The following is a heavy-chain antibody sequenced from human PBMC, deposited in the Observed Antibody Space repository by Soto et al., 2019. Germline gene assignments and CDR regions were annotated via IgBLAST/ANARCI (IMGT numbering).Heavy chain of an antibody. CDR1: CGSITTAGYS. V-gene: IGHV4-30-2*01. Sequence: PSETLSLTCTFSCGSITTAGYSWSWIRQPPGKALEWIGYVYHTGNAYPKPSLESRVTISLDRSKNQFSLKMTSVTAADTALYYCASRPFYYYGLDVWGQGTTVTVSS. J-gene: IGHJ6*02. CDR2: VYHTGNA. CDR3: ASRPFYYYGLDV.